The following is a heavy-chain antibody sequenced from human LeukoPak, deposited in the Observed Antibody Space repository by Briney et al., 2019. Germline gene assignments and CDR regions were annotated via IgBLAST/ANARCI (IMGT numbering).Heavy chain of an antibody. CDR1: GFTFSSYG. Sequence: PGGSLRLSCAASGFTFSSYGVHWVRQAPGKGLEWVAVISYDGSNKYYADSVKGRFTISRDNSKNTLYLQINSLRAEDTAVYYCAKSSGGGYYSGAFDIWGQGTMVTVSS. D-gene: IGHD3-22*01. CDR2: ISYDGSNK. V-gene: IGHV3-30*18. J-gene: IGHJ3*02. CDR3: AKSSGGGYYSGAFDI.